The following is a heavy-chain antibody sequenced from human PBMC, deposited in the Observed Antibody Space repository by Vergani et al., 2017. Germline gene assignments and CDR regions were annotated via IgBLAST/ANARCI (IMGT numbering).Heavy chain of an antibody. D-gene: IGHD5-18*01. CDR3: ARDRQSDTAVAYYAMDV. CDR1: GDTFSTYA. J-gene: IGHJ6*02. CDR2: IIPFFGTP. Sequence: QVQLVQSGAEVKKPGSSVKVSCKASGDTFSTYAISWVRQAPGQGLEWMGGIIPFFGTPKYAQKFRGRVTITADESTSTAYMDVSSLRSEDTAVYYCARDRQSDTAVAYYAMDVWGQGTTVTVS. V-gene: IGHV1-69*12.